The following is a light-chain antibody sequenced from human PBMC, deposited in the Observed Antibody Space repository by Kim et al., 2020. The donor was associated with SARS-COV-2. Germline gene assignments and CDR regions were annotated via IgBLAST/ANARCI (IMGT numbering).Light chain of an antibody. J-gene: IGLJ3*02. CDR2: QDT. CDR1: KLGDKY. Sequence: SHELTQPPSVSVSPGQTASITCSGDKLGDKYVCWYQQKPGQSPVLVIYQDTKRPSGIPERFSGSNSGNTATLTISGTQAMDEADYYCQAWDSGTKGVFGGGTQLTVL. V-gene: IGLV3-1*01. CDR3: QAWDSGTKGV.